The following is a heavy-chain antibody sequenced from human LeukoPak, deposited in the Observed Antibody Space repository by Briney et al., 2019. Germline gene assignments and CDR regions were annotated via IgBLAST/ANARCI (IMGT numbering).Heavy chain of an antibody. V-gene: IGHV3-48*03. CDR2: ITSSGSTT. J-gene: IGHJ4*02. Sequence: GGSLRLSCAASGFTFSSYEMDWVRQAPGKGLEWVSYITSSGSTTHYADSVKGRFTISRDNAKNSLYLQMNSLRAEDTALYYCARVSDISVAAYFDYWGQGTLVTVSS. D-gene: IGHD6-19*01. CDR1: GFTFSSYE. CDR3: ARVSDISVAAYFDY.